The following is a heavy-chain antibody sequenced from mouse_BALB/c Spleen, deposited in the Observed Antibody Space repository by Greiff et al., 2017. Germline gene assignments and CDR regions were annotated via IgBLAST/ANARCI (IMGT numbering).Heavy chain of an antibody. V-gene: IGHV5-6*01. Sequence: EVKLMESVGDLVKPGGSLKLSCAASGFTFSSYGMSWVRQTPDKRLEWVATISSGGSYTYYPDSVKGRFTISRDNAKNTLYLQMSSLKSEDTAMYYCARDGNSAWFAYWGQGTLVTVSA. CDR3: ARDGNSAWFAY. CDR1: GFTFSSYG. D-gene: IGHD2-1*01. J-gene: IGHJ3*01. CDR2: ISSGGSYT.